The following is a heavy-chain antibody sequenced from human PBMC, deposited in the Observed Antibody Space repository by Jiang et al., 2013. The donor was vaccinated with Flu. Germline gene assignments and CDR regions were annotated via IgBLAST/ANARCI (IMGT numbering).Heavy chain of an antibody. CDR3: ARHGLRITGTTLRWFDP. J-gene: IGHJ5*02. CDR1: GGSISSSSYY. CDR2: IYYSGST. D-gene: IGHD1-7*01. Sequence: LLKPSETLSLTCTVSGGSISSSSYYWGWIRQPPGKGLEWIGSIYYSGSTYYNPSLKSRVTISVDTSKNQFSLKLSSVTAADTAVYYCARHGLRITGTTLRWFDPWDQGTLVTVSS. V-gene: IGHV4-39*01.